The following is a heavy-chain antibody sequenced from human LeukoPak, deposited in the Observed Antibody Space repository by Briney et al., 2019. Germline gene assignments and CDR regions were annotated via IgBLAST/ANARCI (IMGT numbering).Heavy chain of an antibody. CDR3: ARERAAAGTSDLYYYGMDV. V-gene: IGHV1-2*04. Sequence: ASVKISCKASGYTFTGYYMHWVRQAPGQGLEWMGWINPNGGGTNYAQKFQGWVTMTRDTSISTAYMELSRLRSDDTAVYYCARERAAAGTSDLYYYGMDVWGQGTTVTVSS. J-gene: IGHJ6*02. CDR2: INPNGGGT. CDR1: GYTFTGYY. D-gene: IGHD6-13*01.